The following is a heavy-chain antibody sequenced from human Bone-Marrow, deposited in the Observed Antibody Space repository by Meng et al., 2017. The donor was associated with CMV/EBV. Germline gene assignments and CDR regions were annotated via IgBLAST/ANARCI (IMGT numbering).Heavy chain of an antibody. CDR1: GFTFSSYG. Sequence: GGSLRLSCAASGFTFSSYGMHWVRQAPGKGLEWVAVISYDGSNTYYADSVKGRFTISRDNSKNTLYLQVNSLRAEDTAVYFCASFAYDSENDYYYGMDVWGRGTAVTVSS. V-gene: IGHV3-30*19. CDR2: ISYDGSNT. J-gene: IGHJ6*02. D-gene: IGHD3-22*01. CDR3: ASFAYDSENDYYYGMDV.